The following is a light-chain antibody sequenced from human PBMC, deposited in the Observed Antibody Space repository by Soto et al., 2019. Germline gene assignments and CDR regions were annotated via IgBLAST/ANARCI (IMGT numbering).Light chain of an antibody. V-gene: IGKV1-5*01. Sequence: DIHINQCPSSLSASLGDRVIITCRASQSISSGLAWYQHKPGKAPKVLIYDASSLQSGVPSRFSGSGSGTEFTLTISSLQPEDFATYYCLQDINYPWTFGHGTKVDIK. CDR2: DAS. CDR1: QSISSG. CDR3: LQDINYPWT. J-gene: IGKJ1*01.